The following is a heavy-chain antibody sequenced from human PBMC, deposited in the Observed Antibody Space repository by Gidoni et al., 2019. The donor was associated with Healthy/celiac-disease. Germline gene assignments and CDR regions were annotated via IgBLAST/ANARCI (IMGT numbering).Heavy chain of an antibody. Sequence: ELQLLESGGGLVQPGGSLRLSCAASGFTFSSYAMRWVRQAPGKGLEWVSAISGSGGSTYYADSVKGRFTISRDNSKNTLYLQMNSLRAEDTAVYYCAKGHDSSGWYGSDYWGQGTLVTVSS. J-gene: IGHJ4*02. CDR3: AKGHDSSGWYGSDY. CDR1: GFTFSSYA. V-gene: IGHV3-23*01. CDR2: ISGSGGST. D-gene: IGHD6-19*01.